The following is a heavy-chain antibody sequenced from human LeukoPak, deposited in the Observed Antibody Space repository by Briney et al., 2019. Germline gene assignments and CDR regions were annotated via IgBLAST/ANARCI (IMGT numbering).Heavy chain of an antibody. V-gene: IGHV3-21*01. CDR1: GFTFSSYS. Sequence: PGESLRLSCAASGFTFSSYSMNWARQAPGKGLEWVSSISSSSSYIYYADSVKGRFTISRDNAKNSLYLQMNSLRAEDTAVYYCARESAAAGKEDWFDPWGQGTLVTVSS. D-gene: IGHD6-13*01. CDR3: ARESAAAGKEDWFDP. CDR2: ISSSSSYI. J-gene: IGHJ5*02.